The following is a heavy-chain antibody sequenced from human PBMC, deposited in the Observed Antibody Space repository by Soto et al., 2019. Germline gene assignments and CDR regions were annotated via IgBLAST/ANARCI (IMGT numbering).Heavy chain of an antibody. CDR1: GDVFRSYG. CDR3: ARGYCRYGNCYSGMDV. J-gene: IGHJ6*02. V-gene: IGHV1-69*13. Sequence: SVKVSCKASGDVFRSYGINWVRQAPGQGLEWMGGIIPISGTTNYAQKFQGRVAITADESTDTAYMELSSLKSEDTAVFFCARGYCRYGNCYSGMDVWGQGTTVTVSS. CDR2: IIPISGTT. D-gene: IGHD2-15*01.